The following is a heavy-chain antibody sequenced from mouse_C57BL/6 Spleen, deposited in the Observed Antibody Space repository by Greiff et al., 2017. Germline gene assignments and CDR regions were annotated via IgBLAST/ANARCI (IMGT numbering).Heavy chain of an antibody. J-gene: IGHJ3*01. CDR1: GYTFTNYW. D-gene: IGHD2-13*01. Sequence: VKLMESGAELVRPGTSVKMSCKASGYTFTNYWLGWAKQRPGHGLEWIGDIYPGGGYTKYNEKFKGKATLTADKSSSTAYMQFSSLTSEDSAIYYGARYASKVTSSWFAYWGQGTLVTVSA. CDR3: ARYASKVTSSWFAY. V-gene: IGHV1-63*01. CDR2: IYPGGGYT.